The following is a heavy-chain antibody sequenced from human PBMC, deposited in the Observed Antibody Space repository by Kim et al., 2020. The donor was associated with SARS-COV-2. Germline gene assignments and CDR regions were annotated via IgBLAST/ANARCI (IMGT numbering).Heavy chain of an antibody. J-gene: IGHJ4*02. Sequence: KFQGRVTMARNTSMSTAYMELSSLRSEDTAVYYCARGPTWTGYSGYYFDYWGQGTLVTVSS. D-gene: IGHD3-9*01. CDR3: ARGPTWTGYSGYYFDY. V-gene: IGHV1-8*01.